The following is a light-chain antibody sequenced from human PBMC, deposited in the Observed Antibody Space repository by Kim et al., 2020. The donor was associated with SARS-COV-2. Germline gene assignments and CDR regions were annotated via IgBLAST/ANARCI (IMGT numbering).Light chain of an antibody. CDR3: QAWDSSTVV. V-gene: IGLV3-1*01. Sequence: VSPGQTASITCSGDKLGDKYACWYQQKPGQSPVLVIYQDSKRPSGIPERFSGSNSGNTATLTISGTQAMDEADYYGQAWDSSTVVFGGGTQLTVL. CDR1: KLGDKY. CDR2: QDS. J-gene: IGLJ2*01.